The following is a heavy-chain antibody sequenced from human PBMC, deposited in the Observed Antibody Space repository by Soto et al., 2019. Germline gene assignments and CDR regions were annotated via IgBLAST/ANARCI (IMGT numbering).Heavy chain of an antibody. CDR1: GFTFSSYA. V-gene: IGHV3-23*01. CDR2: ISGSGGST. D-gene: IGHD6-19*01. CDR3: AKGAVGVAGYYHYYMDV. Sequence: GGSLRLSCAASGFTFSSYAMSWVRQAPGKGLEWVSAISGSGGSTYYADSVKGRFTISRDNSKNTLYLQMNSLRAEDTTVYYCAKGAVGVAGYYHYYMDVWGKGTTVTVSS. J-gene: IGHJ6*03.